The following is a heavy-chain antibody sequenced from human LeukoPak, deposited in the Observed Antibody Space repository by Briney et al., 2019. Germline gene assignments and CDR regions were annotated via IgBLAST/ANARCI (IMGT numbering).Heavy chain of an antibody. V-gene: IGHV1-8*03. CDR1: GGTFTSYD. J-gene: IGHJ6*03. D-gene: IGHD3-10*01. Sequence: ASVKVSCKASGGTFTSYDINWVRQATGQGLEWMGWMNPNSGNTGYAQKFQGRVTITRNTSISTAYMELSSLRSEDTAVYYCARHDHTNYYGSGSYYKRKQDYYYYMDVWGKGTTVTVSS. CDR3: ARHDHTNYYGSGSYYKRKQDYYYYMDV. CDR2: MNPNSGNT.